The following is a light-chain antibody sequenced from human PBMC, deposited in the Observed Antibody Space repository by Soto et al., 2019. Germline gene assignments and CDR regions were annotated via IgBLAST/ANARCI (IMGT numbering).Light chain of an antibody. CDR2: DDS. CDR3: HLWDSDSGHWV. J-gene: IGLJ3*02. V-gene: IGLV3-21*02. Sequence: YELTQPPSVSVAPGQTARITCGGNDIGSKSVHWYRQKPGQAPALVMYDDSDRPSGIPDRLSGSNSGGTATLTISRVEVGDEADYHCHLWDSDSGHWVFGGGTKLTVL. CDR1: DIGSKS.